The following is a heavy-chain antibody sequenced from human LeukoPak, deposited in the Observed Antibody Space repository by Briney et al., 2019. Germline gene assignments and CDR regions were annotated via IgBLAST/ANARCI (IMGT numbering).Heavy chain of an antibody. J-gene: IGHJ4*02. D-gene: IGHD6-13*01. CDR3: ARVAAAGTYYFDY. CDR2: ISSSGSTI. CDR1: GFTFNSYE. Sequence: GGSLRLSCAASGFTFNSYEMNWVRQAPGKGLEWVSYISSSGSTIYYADSVKGRFTISRDNAKNSLYLQMNSLRAEDTAVYYCARVAAAGTYYFDYWGQGTLVTVSS. V-gene: IGHV3-48*03.